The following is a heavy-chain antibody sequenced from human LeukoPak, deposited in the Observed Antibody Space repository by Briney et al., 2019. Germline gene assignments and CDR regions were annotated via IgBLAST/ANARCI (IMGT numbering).Heavy chain of an antibody. CDR1: GFTFSSYG. Sequence: GGSLRLSCAASGFTFSSYGMHWVRQAPGKGLEWVAVISYDGSNKYYADSVKGRFTISRDNSKNTLYLQMNSLRAEDTAVYYCAKDPGITIFGVVYYFDYWGQGTLVTVSP. J-gene: IGHJ4*02. D-gene: IGHD3-3*01. V-gene: IGHV3-30*18. CDR2: ISYDGSNK. CDR3: AKDPGITIFGVVYYFDY.